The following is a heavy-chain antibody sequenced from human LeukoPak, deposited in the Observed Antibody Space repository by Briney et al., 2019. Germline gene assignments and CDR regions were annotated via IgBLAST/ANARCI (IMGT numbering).Heavy chain of an antibody. CDR2: ISWDGGST. D-gene: IGHD3-22*01. V-gene: IGHV3-43D*04. CDR1: GFTFDDYA. J-gene: IGHJ3*02. Sequence: GGSLRLSCAASGFTFDDYAMHWVRQAPGKGLEWVSLISWDGGSTYYADSVKGRFTISRDNSKNTLYLQMNSLRAEDTAVYYCAKISSGYGAFDIWGQGTMVTVSS. CDR3: AKISSGYGAFDI.